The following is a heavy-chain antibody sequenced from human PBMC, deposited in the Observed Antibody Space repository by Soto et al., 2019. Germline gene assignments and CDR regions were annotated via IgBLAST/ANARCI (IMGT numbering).Heavy chain of an antibody. V-gene: IGHV1-18*01. CDR3: ARESGVGGDY. J-gene: IGHJ4*02. Sequence: QVQLVQSGAEVKKPGASVKVSCKAPGYTFTSYGISWVRQAPGQGLEWMGWISAYNGNTNYAQKLQGRLTMDTDTTTGTDNMELRSLGSDDTAAYYCARESGVGGDYWGQGTLVTVSS. CDR1: GYTFTSYG. D-gene: IGHD3-10*01. CDR2: ISAYNGNT.